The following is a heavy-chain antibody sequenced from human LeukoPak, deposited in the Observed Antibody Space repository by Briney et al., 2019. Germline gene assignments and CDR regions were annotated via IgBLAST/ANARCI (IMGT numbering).Heavy chain of an antibody. CDR1: GYTFTNYA. CDR2: INTNTGNP. D-gene: IGHD1-7*01. CDR3: ARDYTVALGTTTYFQH. J-gene: IGHJ1*01. Sequence: ASVKVSCKASGYTFTNYAMNWVRQAPGQGLEWMGWINTNTGNPTYAQGFTGRFVFSLDTSVSTAYLHISSLKTEDNAVYYCARDYTVALGTTTYFQHWGQGTLVTVSS. V-gene: IGHV7-4-1*02.